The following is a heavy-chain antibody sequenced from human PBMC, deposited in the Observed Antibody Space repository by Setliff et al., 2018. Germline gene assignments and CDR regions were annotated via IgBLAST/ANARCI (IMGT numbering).Heavy chain of an antibody. D-gene: IGHD3-3*01. Sequence: ASVKVSCKASGYTFTGYYMHWVRQAPGQGLEWMGWINPNSGGTNYAQKFQGWVTMTRDTSISTAYMELSRLRSDDTAVYYCARHGYYDFWSGYWIEGWFDPWGQGTLVTVSS. J-gene: IGHJ5*02. CDR3: ARHGYYDFWSGYWIEGWFDP. V-gene: IGHV1-2*04. CDR2: INPNSGGT. CDR1: GYTFTGYY.